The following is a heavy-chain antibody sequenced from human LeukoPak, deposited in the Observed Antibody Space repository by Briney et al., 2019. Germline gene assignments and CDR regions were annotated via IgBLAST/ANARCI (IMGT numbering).Heavy chain of an antibody. CDR2: IRADGITT. Sequence: GSESLSCAASGFTFDDYAMHWVRQAQGKGLEWVSLIRADGITTYYANSVKGRFTISRDSSKNSLYLQMNSLRTEDSALYYCVKDYYWGRETLGTVSS. CDR3: VKDYY. V-gene: IGHV3-43*02. CDR1: GFTFDDYA. J-gene: IGHJ4*03.